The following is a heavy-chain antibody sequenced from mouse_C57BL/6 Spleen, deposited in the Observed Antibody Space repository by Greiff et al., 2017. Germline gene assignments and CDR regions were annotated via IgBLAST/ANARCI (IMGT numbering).Heavy chain of an antibody. Sequence: EVKLVESGGGLVKPGGSLKLSCAASGFTFSDYGMHWVRQAPEKGLEWVAYISSGSSTIYYADTVKGRFTISRDNAKNTLFLQMTRLRSEDTAMYYCARDDGYYEGFAYWGQGTLVTVSA. CDR1: GFTFSDYG. D-gene: IGHD2-3*01. CDR3: ARDDGYYEGFAY. CDR2: ISSGSSTI. V-gene: IGHV5-17*01. J-gene: IGHJ3*01.